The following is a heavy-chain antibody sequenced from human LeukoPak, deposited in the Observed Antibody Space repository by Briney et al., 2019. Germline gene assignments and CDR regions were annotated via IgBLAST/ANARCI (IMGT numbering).Heavy chain of an antibody. CDR2: MNPKSGYT. CDR1: GYTFTNYD. CDR3: ARVTGSIDY. J-gene: IGHJ4*02. D-gene: IGHD1-26*01. Sequence: GASVKVSCKASGYTFTNYDINWVRQATGQGLEWMGWMNPKSGYTGYAQKFQGRVTMTRDTSISTANTELGGLRSEDTAVYYCARVTGSIDYWGQGTLVTVSS. V-gene: IGHV1-8*01.